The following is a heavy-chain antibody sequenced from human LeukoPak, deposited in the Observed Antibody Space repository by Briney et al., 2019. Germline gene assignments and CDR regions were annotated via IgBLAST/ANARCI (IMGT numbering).Heavy chain of an antibody. V-gene: IGHV1-2*04. Sequence: ASVKVSCKASGYTFTGYYMHWVRQAPGQGLEWMGWINPNSGGTNYAQKFQGWVTMTRDTSISTAYMELSRLRSGDTAVYYCARGRRVVTRGNWFDPWGQGTLVTVSS. J-gene: IGHJ5*02. CDR1: GYTFTGYY. CDR3: ARGRRVVTRGNWFDP. D-gene: IGHD3-22*01. CDR2: INPNSGGT.